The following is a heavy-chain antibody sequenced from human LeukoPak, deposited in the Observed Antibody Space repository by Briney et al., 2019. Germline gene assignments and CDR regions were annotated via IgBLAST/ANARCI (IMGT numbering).Heavy chain of an antibody. J-gene: IGHJ4*02. CDR3: ARDGDYDSSGYLDY. D-gene: IGHD3-22*01. Sequence: GGSLRLSCAASGFTFSSYAMHWVRQAPGKGLEWVAVISYDGSNKYYADSVKGRFIISRDNSKNTLYLQMNSLRAEDTAVYYCARDGDYDSSGYLDYWGQGTLVTVSS. CDR2: ISYDGSNK. CDR1: GFTFSSYA. V-gene: IGHV3-30-3*01.